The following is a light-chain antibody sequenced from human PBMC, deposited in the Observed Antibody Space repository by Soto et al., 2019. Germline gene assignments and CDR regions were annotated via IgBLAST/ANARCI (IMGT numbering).Light chain of an antibody. CDR3: GTWDNSLSAVI. CDR1: SSNIGSHY. J-gene: IGLJ2*01. CDR2: DNS. Sequence: QSVLTQPPSVSAAPGQKVTISCSGSSSNIGSHYVSWYQQLPGTAPKLLIYDNSERPSGIPDRFSGSKSATSATLGITGLQTGDEADYYCGTWDNSLSAVIFGGGTKLTVL. V-gene: IGLV1-51*01.